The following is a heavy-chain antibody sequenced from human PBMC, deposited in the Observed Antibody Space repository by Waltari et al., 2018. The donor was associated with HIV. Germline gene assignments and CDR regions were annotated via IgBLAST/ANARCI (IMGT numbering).Heavy chain of an antibody. J-gene: IGHJ2*01. D-gene: IGHD2-21*02. CDR2: IDYSGST. CDR1: GGSISSGGYY. CDR3: ARVPLFEYCGGDCHWYFDL. V-gene: IGHV4-31*03. Sequence: QVQLQESGPGLVKPSQTLSLTCTVSGGSISSGGYYWSWIRQHPGKGLEWIGYIDYSGSTYYNPSLKSRVTISVDTSKNQFSLKLSSVTAADTAVYYCARVPLFEYCGGDCHWYFDLWGRGTLVTVSS.